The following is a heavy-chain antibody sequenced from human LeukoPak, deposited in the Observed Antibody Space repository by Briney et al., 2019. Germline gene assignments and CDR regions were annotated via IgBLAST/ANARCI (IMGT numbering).Heavy chain of an antibody. Sequence: GGSLRLSCAASGFTFSSYAMHWVRQAPGKGLEYVSAISSNGGSTYYANSVKGRFTISRDNSKNTLYLQMGSLRAEDMAVYYCARSSTTAPYYYGMDVSGHGTTVTVSS. CDR2: ISSNGGST. D-gene: IGHD1-1*01. V-gene: IGHV3-64*01. J-gene: IGHJ6*02. CDR1: GFTFSSYA. CDR3: ARSSTTAPYYYGMDV.